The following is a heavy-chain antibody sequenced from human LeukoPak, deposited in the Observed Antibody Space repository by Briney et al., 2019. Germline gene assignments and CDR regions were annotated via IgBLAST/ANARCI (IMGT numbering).Heavy chain of an antibody. V-gene: IGHV3-21*01. CDR3: ARGLCSGGSCYSPYYYYMDV. CDR1: GFTFSSYS. D-gene: IGHD2-15*01. Sequence: GGSLRLSCAASGFTFSSYSMNWVRQAPGKGLEWVSSISSSSYIYYADSVKGRFTISRDNAKNSLYLQMNSLRAEDTAVYYCARGLCSGGSCYSPYYYYMDVWGKGTTVTVSS. CDR2: ISSSSYI. J-gene: IGHJ6*03.